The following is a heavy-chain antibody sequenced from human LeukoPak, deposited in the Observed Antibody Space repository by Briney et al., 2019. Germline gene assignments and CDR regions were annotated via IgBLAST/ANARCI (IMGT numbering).Heavy chain of an antibody. CDR2: INPNSGGT. J-gene: IGHJ4*02. Sequence: ASVKVFCKAAAYTFTSYYRLWWRQAPGQGLEWMGWINPNSGGTNYAQKFQGRVTMTRDTSISTAYMELSRLRSDDTAVYYCARETIMGIGCSGYYRLYYFAHWGQGTLVTVSS. CDR3: ARETIMGIGCSGYYRLYYFAH. CDR1: AYTFTSYY. D-gene: IGHD5-12*01. V-gene: IGHV1-2*02.